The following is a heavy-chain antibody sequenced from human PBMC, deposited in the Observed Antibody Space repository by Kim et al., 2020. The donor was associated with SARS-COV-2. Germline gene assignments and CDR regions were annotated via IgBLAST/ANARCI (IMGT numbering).Heavy chain of an antibody. CDR2: ISYDGSNK. CDR1: GFTFSSYA. CDR3: ARDLKIAVAAKWHYYYG. V-gene: IGHV3-30*04. Sequence: GGSLRHSCAASGFTFSSYAMHWVRQAPGKGLEWVAVISYDGSNKYYADSVKGRFTISRDNSKNTLYLQMNSLRAEDTAVYYCARDLKIAVAAKWHYYYG. D-gene: IGHD6-19*01. J-gene: IGHJ6*01.